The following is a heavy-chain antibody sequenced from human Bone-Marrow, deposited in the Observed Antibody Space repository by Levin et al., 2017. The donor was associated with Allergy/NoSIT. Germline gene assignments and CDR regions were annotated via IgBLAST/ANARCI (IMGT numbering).Heavy chain of an antibody. CDR2: TRSKGYGGTT. CDR1: GFTFGDYA. Sequence: PGGSLRLSCTASGFTFGDYALSWVRQAPGKGLEWVGLTRSKGYGGTTEYAASVKGRFIISRDDSKSIAYLLMNGLKSEDTGVYYCTRDDILWLQSDSWGQGTLVTVSS. CDR3: TRDDILWLQSDS. V-gene: IGHV3-49*04. J-gene: IGHJ4*02. D-gene: IGHD5-24*01.